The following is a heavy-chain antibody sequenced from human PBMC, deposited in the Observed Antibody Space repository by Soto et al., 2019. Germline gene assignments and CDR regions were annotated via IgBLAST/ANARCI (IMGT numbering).Heavy chain of an antibody. V-gene: IGHV3-21*01. J-gene: IGHJ3*02. Sequence: PGGSLRLSCAASGFTFSSYSMNWVRQAPGKGLEWVSSISSSSSYIYYADSVKGRFTISRDNAKNSLYLQMNSLRAEDTAVYYCAREGPIVVVSCAFDIWGQGTMVTVSS. CDR2: ISSSSSYI. CDR1: GFTFSSYS. D-gene: IGHD3-22*01. CDR3: AREGPIVVVSCAFDI.